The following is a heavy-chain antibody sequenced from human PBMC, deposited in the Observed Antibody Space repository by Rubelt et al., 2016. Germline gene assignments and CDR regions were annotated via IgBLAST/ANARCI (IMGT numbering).Heavy chain of an antibody. CDR3: ARYPGPVYWLPYYFDY. D-gene: IGHD2-8*02. CDR2: IKQDGSEK. CDR1: GFTFSSYW. J-gene: IGHJ4*02. Sequence: GSLRLSCAASGFTFSSYWMSWVRQAPGKGLEWVANIKQDGSEKYYVDSVKGRFTISRDNAKNSLYLQMNSLRAEDTAVYYCARYPGPVYWLPYYFDYWGKGTLVTVSS. V-gene: IGHV3-7*01.